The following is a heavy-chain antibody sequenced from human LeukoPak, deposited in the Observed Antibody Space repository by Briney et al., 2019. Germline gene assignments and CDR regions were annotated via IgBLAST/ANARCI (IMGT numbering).Heavy chain of an antibody. D-gene: IGHD3-10*01. CDR1: GFIFSSYA. Sequence: GGSLRLSCEASGFIFSSYAIHWVRPGPGKRLEWVGIISSDGKKKFYADSLKGRFTISRDNSKNTLYLQMNSLRADDTAVYYCARAAGEEGPDFDFWGQGTLVTVSS. V-gene: IGHV3-30*04. J-gene: IGHJ4*02. CDR3: ARAAGEEGPDFDF. CDR2: ISSDGKKK.